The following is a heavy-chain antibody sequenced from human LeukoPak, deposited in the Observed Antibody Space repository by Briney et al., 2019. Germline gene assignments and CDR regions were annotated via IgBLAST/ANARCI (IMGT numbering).Heavy chain of an antibody. Sequence: GGSLRLSCAASGFTFSSYGMHWVRQAPGKGLEWVAVISYDGSNKYYADSVKGRFTISRDNSKNTLYLQMNSLRAEDTAVYYCAKVFGSYSSGYYYYGVDVWGQGTTVTVSS. CDR3: AKVFGSYSSGYYYYGVDV. J-gene: IGHJ6*02. CDR1: GFTFSSYG. V-gene: IGHV3-30*18. D-gene: IGHD1-26*01. CDR2: ISYDGSNK.